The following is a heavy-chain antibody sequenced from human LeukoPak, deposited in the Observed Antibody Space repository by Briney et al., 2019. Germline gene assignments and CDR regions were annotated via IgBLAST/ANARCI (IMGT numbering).Heavy chain of an antibody. V-gene: IGHV3-11*01. CDR2: ISSSSSIT. CDR3: ARVSYDASGVIWLRYV. CDR1: GFTFSDYQ. Sequence: GGSLRLSCAASGFTFSDYQMSWVRQAPGKGLECVSYISSSSSITYYTDSVRGRFTISRDNAKQSLSLQMDNLRVEDTGVYYCARVSYDASGVIWLRYVGGRGTTVPVFS. D-gene: IGHD3-22*01. J-gene: IGHJ6*02.